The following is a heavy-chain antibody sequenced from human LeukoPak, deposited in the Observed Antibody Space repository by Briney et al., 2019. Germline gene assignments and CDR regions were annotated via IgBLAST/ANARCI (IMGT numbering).Heavy chain of an antibody. D-gene: IGHD7-27*01. V-gene: IGHV4-61*05. J-gene: IGHJ4*02. Sequence: SETLSLTCTVSGGSISSSSYYWSWIRQPPGKGLEWIGYIYYSGSTNYNPSLKSRVTISVDTSKNQFSLKLSSVTAADTAVYYCARGRNWGKPYYFDYWGQGTLVTVSS. CDR3: ARGRNWGKPYYFDY. CDR1: GGSISSSSYY. CDR2: IYYSGST.